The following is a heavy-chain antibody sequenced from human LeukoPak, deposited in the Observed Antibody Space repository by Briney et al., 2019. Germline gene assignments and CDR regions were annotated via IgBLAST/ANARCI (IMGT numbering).Heavy chain of an antibody. D-gene: IGHD6-13*01. CDR2: IRYDGSNK. CDR1: GFTVSSNY. V-gene: IGHV3-30*02. CDR3: VSRQLVDFDY. Sequence: GGSLRLSCAASGFTVSSNYMSWVRQAPGKGLEWVAFIRYDGSNKYYADSVKGRFTISRDNSKNTLYLQMNSLRAEDTAVYYCVSRQLVDFDYWGQGTLVTVSS. J-gene: IGHJ4*02.